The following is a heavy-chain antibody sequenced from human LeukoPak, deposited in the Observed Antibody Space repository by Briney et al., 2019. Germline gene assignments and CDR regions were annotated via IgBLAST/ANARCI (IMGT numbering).Heavy chain of an antibody. Sequence: GASVKVSCKASGYTFTGYYMHWVRQAPGQGLEWMGWINPNSGGTNYAQKFQGRVTMTRDTSISTAYMELSRLRSDDTAVYYCAKARESFGVDTIDYWGQGALVTVSS. D-gene: IGHD3-3*01. J-gene: IGHJ4*02. CDR2: INPNSGGT. CDR1: GYTFTGYY. V-gene: IGHV1-2*02. CDR3: AKARESFGVDTIDY.